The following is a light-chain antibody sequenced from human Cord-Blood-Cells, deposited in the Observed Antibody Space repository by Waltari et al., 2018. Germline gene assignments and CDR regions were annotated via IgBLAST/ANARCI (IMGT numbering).Light chain of an antibody. J-gene: IGKJ4*01. CDR3: MQGTHWPRLT. CDR1: QSLVDSDGNTY. Sequence: DVVMTQSPLSLPVTLGQPASISCRSSQSLVDSDGNTYLNWFQQRPGQSTRRLIYKVSNRDSWVPDRVSGSGSGADFTLKISRVEAEDVGVYYCMQGTHWPRLTCGGGTKVEIK. V-gene: IGKV2-30*01. CDR2: KVS.